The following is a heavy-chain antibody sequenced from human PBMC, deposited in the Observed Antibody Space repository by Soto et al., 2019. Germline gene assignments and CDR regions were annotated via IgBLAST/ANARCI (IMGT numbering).Heavy chain of an antibody. J-gene: IGHJ6*02. Sequence: QVQLQQWGAGLLKPSETLSLTCAVYGGSFSGYYWSWIGQSPGKGLQWIGENIHSGSTNSNPSLKSRATISVDTSKYQFSLRLSSVTAADAAVYYCARVLPSGPYGLDVWGQGTTFIVSS. D-gene: IGHD2-8*02. V-gene: IGHV4-34*12. CDR1: GGSFSGYY. CDR2: NIHSGST. CDR3: ARVLPSGPYGLDV.